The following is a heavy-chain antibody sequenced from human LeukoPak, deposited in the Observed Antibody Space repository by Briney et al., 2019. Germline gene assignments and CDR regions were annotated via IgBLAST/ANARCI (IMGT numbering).Heavy chain of an antibody. J-gene: IGHJ4*02. CDR2: INSDGSST. V-gene: IGHV3-74*01. CDR3: SRADGFGSSWYPWY. D-gene: IGHD6-13*01. Sequence: GGSLRLSCAASGFTFRSYWMHWVRQAPGKGLVWVSRINSDGSSTNYADSVKGRFTISRDNAKNSLYLQMNSLRAEDTAVYYCSRADGFGSSWYPWYWGQGTLVTVSS. CDR1: GFTFRSYW.